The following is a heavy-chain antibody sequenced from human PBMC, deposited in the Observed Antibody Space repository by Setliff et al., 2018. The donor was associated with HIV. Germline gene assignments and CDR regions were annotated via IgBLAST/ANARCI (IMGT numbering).Heavy chain of an antibody. CDR3: ARDLGTAGDH. D-gene: IGHD3-16*01. CDR2: VFYSGTF. V-gene: IGHV4-39*07. CDR1: GGSLDTAAYY. J-gene: IGHJ1*01. Sequence: SETLSLTCSVSGGSLDTAAYYWVWMRQSPGRGLEWIGNVFYSGTFSYNPSLKSRVTISLDTSSNQISLRLSSVMAADTAVYYCARDLGTAGDHWGQGTLVTVSS.